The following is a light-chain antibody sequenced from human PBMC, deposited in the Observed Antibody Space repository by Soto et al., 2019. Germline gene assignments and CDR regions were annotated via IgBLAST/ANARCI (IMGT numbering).Light chain of an antibody. CDR1: QSVTSNY. CDR3: QQYGNSPQT. J-gene: IGKJ1*01. CDR2: GAS. Sequence: EIVLTQSPGTLSLSPGERATLSCRASQSVTSNYLAWYQQKPGRAPRLLIYGASSRDTGIPDRFSGSGSGTDFTLTISRLEPEDFAVYYCQQYGNSPQTFGQGTKVEIK. V-gene: IGKV3-20*01.